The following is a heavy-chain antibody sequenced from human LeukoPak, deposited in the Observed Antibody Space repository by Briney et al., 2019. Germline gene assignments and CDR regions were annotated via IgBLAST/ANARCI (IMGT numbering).Heavy chain of an antibody. V-gene: IGHV3-53*01. CDR3: ARVVGAKGLDAFDI. Sequence: GALRLSCAASGFTFSSYSMNWVRQAPGKGLEWVSVIYSGGSTYYADSVKGRFTISRDNSKNTLYLQMNSLRAEDTAVYYCARVVGAKGLDAFDIWGQGTMVTVSS. CDR1: GFTFSSYS. J-gene: IGHJ3*02. D-gene: IGHD1-26*01. CDR2: IYSGGST.